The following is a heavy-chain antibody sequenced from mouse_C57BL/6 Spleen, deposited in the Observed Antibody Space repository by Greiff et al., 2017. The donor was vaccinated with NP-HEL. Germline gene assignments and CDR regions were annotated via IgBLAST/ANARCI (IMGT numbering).Heavy chain of an antibody. Sequence: QVHVKQPGAELVKPGASVKLSCKASGYTFTSYWMQWVKQRPGQGLEWIGEIDPSDSYTNYNQKFKGKATLTVDTSSSTAYMQLSSLTSEDSAVYYCARGGLRLSAYWGQGTLVTVSA. CDR1: GYTFTSYW. CDR3: ARGGLRLSAY. V-gene: IGHV1-50*01. J-gene: IGHJ3*01. CDR2: IDPSDSYT. D-gene: IGHD2-4*01.